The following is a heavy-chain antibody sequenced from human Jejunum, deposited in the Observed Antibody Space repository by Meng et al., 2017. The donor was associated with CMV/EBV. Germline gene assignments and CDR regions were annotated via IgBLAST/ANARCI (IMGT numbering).Heavy chain of an antibody. Sequence: SLTCAVSGASINSDLWWSWVRQPPGKGLEWIGEIYQTGNTKYNPSLRSRVTISLDKSKNQFSLNLSSVTAADTAFYYCAISPNQDPGPWGQGTLVTVSS. D-gene: IGHD1-14*01. CDR1: GASINSDLW. V-gene: IGHV4-4*02. CDR2: IYQTGNT. CDR3: AISPNQDPGP. J-gene: IGHJ5*02.